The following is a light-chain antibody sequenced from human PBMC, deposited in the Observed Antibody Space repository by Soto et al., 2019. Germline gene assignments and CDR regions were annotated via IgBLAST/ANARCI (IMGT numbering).Light chain of an antibody. V-gene: IGKV3-20*01. CDR1: QSVSSSY. J-gene: IGKJ3*01. CDR3: QQDGSSPLFT. Sequence: EIVLTQSPGTLSLSPGERATLSCRASQSVSSSYLAWYQQKPGQAPRLLIYGASNRATGIPDRFSGSGSGTDFTLTISRLEPEDFGVYYCQQDGSSPLFTFGPGTKVDIK. CDR2: GAS.